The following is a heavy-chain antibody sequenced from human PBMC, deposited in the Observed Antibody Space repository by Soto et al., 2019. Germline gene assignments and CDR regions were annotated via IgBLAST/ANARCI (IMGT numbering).Heavy chain of an antibody. J-gene: IGHJ4*02. CDR1: GVSIISGNW. V-gene: IGHV4-4*02. CDR3: ARLVYDTRLNYMYFDF. D-gene: IGHD2-8*01. Sequence: PSETLSLTCAVSGVSIISGNWWTWVRQTPQRGLEYIGEIFHDGTANYYPSFERRVAISVDTSKDQFSLKLTSVPAAATAIYFSARLVYDTRLNYMYFDFWGQGALVTVAS. CDR2: IFHDGTA.